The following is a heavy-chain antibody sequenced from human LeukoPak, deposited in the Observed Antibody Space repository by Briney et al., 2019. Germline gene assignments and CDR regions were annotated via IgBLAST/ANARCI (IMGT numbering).Heavy chain of an antibody. CDR2: ISSSSSSI. Sequence: GGSLRLSCAASGFTFGSYSMNWVRQAPGKGLEWTSYISSSSSSIFYADSVKGRFTISRDNAKNSLYLQMNSLRADDTAVYYCAAYCSSTSCYDLDYWGQGTLVTVSS. J-gene: IGHJ4*02. V-gene: IGHV3-48*01. D-gene: IGHD2-2*01. CDR3: AAYCSSTSCYDLDY. CDR1: GFTFGSYS.